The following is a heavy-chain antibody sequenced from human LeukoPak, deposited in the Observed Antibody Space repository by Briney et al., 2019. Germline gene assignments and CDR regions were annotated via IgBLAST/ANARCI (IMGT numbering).Heavy chain of an antibody. CDR1: GFTFNTYA. CDR3: ARDALGAIDY. J-gene: IGHJ4*02. CDR2: MSYDGSDI. V-gene: IGHV3-30-3*01. D-gene: IGHD3-3*01. Sequence: GGSLRLSCAASGFTFNTYAMHWVRQAPGKGLEWVAVMSYDGSDILYADSVKGRFTISRDNSKNTLYLQMNSLRGEDTAVYYCARDALGAIDYWGQGTLATVSS.